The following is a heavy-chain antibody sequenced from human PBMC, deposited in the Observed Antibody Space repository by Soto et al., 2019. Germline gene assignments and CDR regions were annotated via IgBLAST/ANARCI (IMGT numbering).Heavy chain of an antibody. CDR2: INHSGST. CDR1: GGSIDSNRYY. Sequence: PSEILSLTCTVSGGSIDSNRYYWAWIRQPPGKXXXWIGEINHSGSTNYNPSLKSRVTISVDTSKNQFSLKLSSVTAADTAVYYCARGDRRGYFEWLLPPRRFDYWGLGTLVTAPQ. D-gene: IGHD3-9*01. V-gene: IGHV4-39*07. CDR3: ARGDRRGYFEWLLPPRRFDY. J-gene: IGHJ4*02.